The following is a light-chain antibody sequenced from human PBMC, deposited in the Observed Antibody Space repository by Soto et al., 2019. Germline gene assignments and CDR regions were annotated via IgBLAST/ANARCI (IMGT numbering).Light chain of an antibody. CDR1: STDNGSYNY. V-gene: IGLV2-14*03. Sequence: QSVLAQPASLSGSPGQSITISCTGTSTDNGSYNYVSWYQQHPGKAPKLMIFDVIYRPSGISDRFSGSKSGNTASLTISGLQPEDEADYYCSSYGASSTLFGGGTKVTVL. J-gene: IGLJ2*01. CDR2: DVI. CDR3: SSYGASSTL.